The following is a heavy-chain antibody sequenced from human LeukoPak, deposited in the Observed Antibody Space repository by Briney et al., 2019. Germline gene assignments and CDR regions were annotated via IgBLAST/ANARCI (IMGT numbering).Heavy chain of an antibody. CDR3: ARVAYYYDSSGYYYDNDY. V-gene: IGHV1-18*01. J-gene: IGHJ4*02. CDR1: GYTFTSYG. D-gene: IGHD3-22*01. CDR2: ISAYNGNT. Sequence: ASVKVSCKASGYTFTSYGISWVRQASGQGLEWMGWISAYNGNTNYAQKLQGRVTMTTDTSTSTAYMELRSLRSDDTAVYYCARVAYYYDSSGYYYDNDYWGQGTPVTVSS.